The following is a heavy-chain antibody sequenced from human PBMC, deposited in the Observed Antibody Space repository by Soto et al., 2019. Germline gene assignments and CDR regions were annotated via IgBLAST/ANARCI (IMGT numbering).Heavy chain of an antibody. CDR1: GFTFNNYA. D-gene: IGHD6-6*01. J-gene: IGHJ4*02. V-gene: IGHV3-23*01. CDR2: ISGSGGNT. Sequence: EVQLLESGGGLVQPGGSLRLSCAASGFTFNNYAMSWVRQAPGKGLEWVSAISGSGGNTYYAKSVKGRFTVSRDNSKNTPYMQISGLRAEGTAVYYCAFTYYSNSYYYSDYLGQGTLVTVSS. CDR3: AFTYYSNSYYYSDY.